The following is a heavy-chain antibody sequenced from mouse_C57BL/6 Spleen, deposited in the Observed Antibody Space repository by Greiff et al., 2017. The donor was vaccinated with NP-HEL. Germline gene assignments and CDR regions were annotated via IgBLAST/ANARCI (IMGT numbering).Heavy chain of an antibody. CDR1: GYTFTSYW. J-gene: IGHJ1*03. V-gene: IGHV1-64*01. Sequence: QVQLQQPGAELVKPGASVKLSCKASGYTFTSYWMHWVKQRPGQGLEWIGMIHPNSGSTNYNEKFKSKATLTVDKSSSTAYMQLSSLTSEDSAVYYCARGDDFYWYFDVWGTGTTVTVSS. CDR2: IHPNSGST. CDR3: ARGDDFYWYFDV. D-gene: IGHD2-4*01.